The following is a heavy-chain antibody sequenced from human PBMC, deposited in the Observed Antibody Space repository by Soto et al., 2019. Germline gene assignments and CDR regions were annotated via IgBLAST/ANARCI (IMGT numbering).Heavy chain of an antibody. CDR1: GFSIDTYA. V-gene: IGHV3-23*01. CDR3: ATAGKYYYDSSGRGYFDY. Sequence: EVQVLQSGGGLVPPGGSLRLPCAASGFSIDTYAMTWVRQAPGGGLEWISTISASGRLTYYADSVEGRFTISRDSSKNMVYLQMNSLRAEDTAVYYCATAGKYYYDSSGRGYFDYWGQGTPVTVSS. J-gene: IGHJ4*02. D-gene: IGHD3-22*01. CDR2: ISASGRLT.